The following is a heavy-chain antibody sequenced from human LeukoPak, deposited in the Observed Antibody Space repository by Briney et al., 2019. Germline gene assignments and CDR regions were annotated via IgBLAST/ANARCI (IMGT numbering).Heavy chain of an antibody. V-gene: IGHV4-39*02. J-gene: IGHJ5*02. CDR3: ARRGSSRNPPGALEWLPHWSRNWFDP. CDR2: VYYSGTI. D-gene: IGHD3-3*01. Sequence: SETLSLTCIVSGASVSSSGYFWGWLRQPPGKGLESIGSVYYSGTIYYNPPLKSRVNISVHTSKNVFSLKLSSVTAADTAVYYCARRGSSRNPPGALEWLPHWSRNWFDPWGQGTLVTVSS. CDR1: GASVSSSGYF.